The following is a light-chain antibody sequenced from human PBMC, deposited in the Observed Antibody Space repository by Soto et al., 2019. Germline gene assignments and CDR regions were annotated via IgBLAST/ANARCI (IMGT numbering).Light chain of an antibody. CDR3: QHYNSYSEA. Sequence: DIQMTQSPSTLSGSVGERVTITCRASQTISSWFAWYQQKPGKAPKLLIYNASTLKSGVPSRFSGSGSGTEITLTISSLQPDDFATYYCQHYNSYSEAFGQGTKVDI. V-gene: IGKV1-5*03. J-gene: IGKJ1*01. CDR2: NAS. CDR1: QTISSW.